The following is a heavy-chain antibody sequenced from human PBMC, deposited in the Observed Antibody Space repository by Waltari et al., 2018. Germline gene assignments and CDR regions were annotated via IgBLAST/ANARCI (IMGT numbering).Heavy chain of an antibody. D-gene: IGHD5-18*01. CDR3: ARDVDTAMADYFDY. CDR1: GGSISSSSYY. V-gene: IGHV4-39*02. CDR2: IYYRGST. J-gene: IGHJ4*02. Sequence: QLQLQESGPGLVKPSETLSLTCTVSGGSISSSSYYWGWIRQPPGKGLEWIGSIYYRGSTYYNPSLKSRVTISVDTAKNQFSLKLSSVTAADTAVYYCARDVDTAMADYFDYWGQGTLVIVSS.